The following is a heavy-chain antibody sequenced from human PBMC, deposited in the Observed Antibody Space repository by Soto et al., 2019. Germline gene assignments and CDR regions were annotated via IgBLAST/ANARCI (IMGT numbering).Heavy chain of an antibody. CDR2: INHSGST. V-gene: IGHV4-34*01. CDR3: ARLITVGAGLGIWAQGPVLSLHS. Sequence: QPPGKGLEWIGEINHSGSTNYNPSLKSRVTISVDTSKNQFSLKRSSVTAADTAVYYCARLITVGAGLGIWAQGPVLSLHS. D-gene: IGHD3-22*01. J-gene: IGHJ5*01.